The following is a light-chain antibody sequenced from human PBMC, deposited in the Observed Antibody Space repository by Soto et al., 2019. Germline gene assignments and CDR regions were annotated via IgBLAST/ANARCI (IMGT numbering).Light chain of an antibody. CDR1: QDISSY. V-gene: IGKV1-9*01. J-gene: IGKJ3*01. CDR3: QQVKSYPRT. Sequence: DIQLTQSPSFLSASVGDRVTITCRASQDISSYLAWYQQKPGKAPKLLIYAASTLQSGVPSRFSGSESGTEFTLTISSLQPEDVATYFCQQVKSYPRTFGPGTKVDVK. CDR2: AAS.